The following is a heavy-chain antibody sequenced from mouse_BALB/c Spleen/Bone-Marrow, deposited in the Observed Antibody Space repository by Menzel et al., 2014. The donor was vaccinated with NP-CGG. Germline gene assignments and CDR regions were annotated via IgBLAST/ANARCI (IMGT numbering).Heavy chain of an antibody. D-gene: IGHD1-2*01. V-gene: IGHV1-14*01. J-gene: IGHJ3*01. CDR2: INPYNDGT. CDR1: GYTFTSYV. CDR3: ARTSNSVLRPFAY. Sequence: EVQLQQSGPELVKPGASVKMSCKAPGYTFTSYVMHWVKQKPGQGLEWIGYINPYNDGTKYNEKFKGKATLTSGTSSSTAYMELSSLTSEDSAVYYCARTSNSVLRPFAYWGQGTLVTVSA.